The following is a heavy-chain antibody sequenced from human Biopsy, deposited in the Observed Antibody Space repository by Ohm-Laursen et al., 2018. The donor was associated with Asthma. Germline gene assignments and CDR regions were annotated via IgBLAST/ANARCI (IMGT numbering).Heavy chain of an antibody. Sequence: SLRLSCSASGFAVSRDHMFWVRQAPGKGLEWVSVIYRGGTSHTADSVRGRFTISRDYSKNTLYLQMHSLRAEDTAAYYCARGDSSNWSHYYFDYWGQGTLVTVSS. CDR2: IYRGGTS. CDR3: ARGDSSNWSHYYFDY. J-gene: IGHJ4*02. V-gene: IGHV3-53*01. CDR1: GFAVSRDH. D-gene: IGHD3-22*01.